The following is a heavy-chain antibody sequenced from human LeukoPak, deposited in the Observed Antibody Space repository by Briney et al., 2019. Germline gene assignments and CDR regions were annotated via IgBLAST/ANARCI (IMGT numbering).Heavy chain of an antibody. Sequence: GGSLRLSCAASGFTVSSNYMSWVRQAPEKGLEWVSVIYSGGSTYYADSVKGRFTISRDNSKNTLYLQMNSLRAEDTAVYYCARDLKAVGAFDIWGQGTMVTVSS. CDR3: ARDLKAVGAFDI. J-gene: IGHJ3*02. D-gene: IGHD3-16*01. CDR2: IYSGGST. CDR1: GFTVSSNY. V-gene: IGHV3-66*01.